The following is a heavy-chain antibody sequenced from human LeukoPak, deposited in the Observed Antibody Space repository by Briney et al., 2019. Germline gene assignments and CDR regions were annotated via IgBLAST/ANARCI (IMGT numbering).Heavy chain of an antibody. J-gene: IGHJ4*02. Sequence: SETLPLTCTVSGGSISSFYWSWIRQPPGKRLEWIGYIYYSGSTNYNPSLKSRVTISIDTSKNQFSLKLSSVTAADTAVYYCARVVDYNYGQYFFDYWGQGTLVTVSS. D-gene: IGHD5-18*01. CDR3: ARVVDYNYGQYFFDY. CDR1: GGSISSFY. CDR2: IYYSGST. V-gene: IGHV4-59*01.